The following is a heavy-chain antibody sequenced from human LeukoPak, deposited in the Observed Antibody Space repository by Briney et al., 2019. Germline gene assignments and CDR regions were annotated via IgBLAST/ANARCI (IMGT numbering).Heavy chain of an antibody. CDR3: ASPDYDSRLTHSDY. V-gene: IGHV4-39*01. J-gene: IGHJ4*02. D-gene: IGHD3-3*01. Sequence: SETLSLTCTVSGGSISSSSYYWGWMRQPPGKGLEWIGSIYYSGSTYYNPSLKSRVTISVDTSTNQFSLKLSSVTAADTAVYYCASPDYDSRLTHSDYWGQGTLVTVSS. CDR2: IYYSGST. CDR1: GGSISSSSYY.